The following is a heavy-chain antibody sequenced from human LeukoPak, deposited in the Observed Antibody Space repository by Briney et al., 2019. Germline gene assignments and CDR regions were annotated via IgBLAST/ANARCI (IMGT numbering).Heavy chain of an antibody. Sequence: GGSLRLSCAASGFTFDSFSINWVRQAPGKGLEWVASISSSTTYIYYAGSVKGRFTISRDNAKNSLYLQMNSLRAEDTAVYYCARDLSGIAGYTYGRGIDYWGQGTLVTVSS. CDR3: ARDLSGIAGYTYGRGIDY. D-gene: IGHD5-18*01. V-gene: IGHV3-21*01. CDR2: ISSSTTYI. J-gene: IGHJ4*02. CDR1: GFTFDSFS.